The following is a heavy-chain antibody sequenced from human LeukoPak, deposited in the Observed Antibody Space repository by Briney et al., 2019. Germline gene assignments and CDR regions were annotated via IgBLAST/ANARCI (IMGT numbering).Heavy chain of an antibody. V-gene: IGHV3-23*01. Sequence: GGPLRLSCAASGFTFSSYAMSWVRQAPGKGLEWVSAISGSGGSTNYADSVKGRFTISRDNYKNMLYLQMNSLKTEDTAVYYCARVVGAHWFDPWGQGTLVTVSS. CDR1: GFTFSSYA. CDR2: ISGSGGST. CDR3: ARVVGAHWFDP. D-gene: IGHD1-26*01. J-gene: IGHJ5*02.